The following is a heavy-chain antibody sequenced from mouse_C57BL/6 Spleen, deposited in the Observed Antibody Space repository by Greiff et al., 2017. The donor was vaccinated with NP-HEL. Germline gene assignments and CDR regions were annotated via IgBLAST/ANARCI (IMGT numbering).Heavy chain of an antibody. CDR2: INPSNGGT. V-gene: IGHV1-53*01. CDR1: GYTFTSYW. CDR3: ARGGLLGRNYYAMDY. Sequence: QVQLQQPGTELVKPGASVKLSCKASGYTFTSYWMHWVKQRPGQGLEWIGNINPSNGGTNYNEKFKSKATLTVDKSSSTAYMQLSSLTSEDSAVYYCARGGLLGRNYYAMDYWGQGTSVTVSS. D-gene: IGHD2-3*01. J-gene: IGHJ4*01.